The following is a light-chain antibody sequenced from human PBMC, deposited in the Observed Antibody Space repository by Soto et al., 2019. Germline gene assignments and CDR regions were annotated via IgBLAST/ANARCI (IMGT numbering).Light chain of an antibody. CDR3: SSYTSRSTVV. Sequence: QSALTQPASVSGSPGQSITISCSGASGDIANYNYVSWYQQHPDTPPQLIVYDVVIRPSGVSTRFSGSKSGNTASLTISGLLAEDEADYYGSSYTSRSTVVFGGGTKLTVL. CDR1: SGDIANYNY. V-gene: IGLV2-14*01. J-gene: IGLJ3*02. CDR2: DVV.